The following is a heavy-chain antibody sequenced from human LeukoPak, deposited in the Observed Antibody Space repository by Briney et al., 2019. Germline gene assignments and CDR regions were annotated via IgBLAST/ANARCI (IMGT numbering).Heavy chain of an antibody. Sequence: GGSLRLSCAASGFVFNTYWMHWIRQAPGKGLVWVAFISADGTATKYADSVKGRLTISRDNAKNTLYLQMNSLRVDDTAFYYCARDTGEMFDPWGQGTLVTVSS. J-gene: IGHJ5*02. CDR2: ISADGTAT. D-gene: IGHD3-16*01. V-gene: IGHV3-74*03. CDR1: GFVFNTYW. CDR3: ARDTGEMFDP.